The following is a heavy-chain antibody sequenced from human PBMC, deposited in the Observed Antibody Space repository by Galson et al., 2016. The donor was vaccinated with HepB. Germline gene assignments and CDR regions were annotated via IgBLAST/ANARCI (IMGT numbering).Heavy chain of an antibody. Sequence: SLRLSCAASGFTFSDYYMTWIRQSPGRGLEWVSYVASSGTHTKYAESVKGRFTISRDNAENTLCLEMNSLREEDTAVYYCARSYCGGDCQYDHWGQGTRVIVSS. J-gene: IGHJ5*02. V-gene: IGHV3-11*06. CDR2: VASSGTHT. D-gene: IGHD2-21*02. CDR3: ARSYCGGDCQYDH. CDR1: GFTFSDYY.